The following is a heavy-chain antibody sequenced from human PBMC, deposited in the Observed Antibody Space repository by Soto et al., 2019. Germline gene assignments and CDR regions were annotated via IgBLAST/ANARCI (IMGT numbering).Heavy chain of an antibody. CDR3: AILSN. CDR1: GFTVSSNY. V-gene: IGHV3-53*01. CDR2: IYSDGTT. Sequence: TGGSLRLSGAASGFTVSSNYMNWVRQAPGKGLEWLSIIYSDGTTYYADSVKGRFTISRDNFKNTLYLQMNNLRAEDTAVYYCAILSNWGQGTLVTVSS. D-gene: IGHD6-6*01. J-gene: IGHJ4*02.